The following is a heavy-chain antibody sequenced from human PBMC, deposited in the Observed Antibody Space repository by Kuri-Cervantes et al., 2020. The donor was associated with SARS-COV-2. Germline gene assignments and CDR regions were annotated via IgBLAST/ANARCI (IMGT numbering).Heavy chain of an antibody. CDR1: GHTFTSYD. D-gene: IGHD3-10*01. Sequence: ASVKVSCKASGHTFTSYDINWVRQATGQGLEWMGWMNPNSGNTGYAQKFQGRVTMTRNTSISTAYMELSSLRSEDTAVYYCARASPGVIYYYYGMDVWGQGTTVTVSS. CDR3: ARASPGVIYYYYGMDV. J-gene: IGHJ6*02. CDR2: MNPNSGNT. V-gene: IGHV1-8*01.